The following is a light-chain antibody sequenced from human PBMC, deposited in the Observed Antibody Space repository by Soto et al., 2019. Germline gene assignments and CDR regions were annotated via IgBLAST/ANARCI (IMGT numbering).Light chain of an antibody. CDR1: SSDIGYYNY. CDR3: SSYTSSGSLV. J-gene: IGLJ2*01. V-gene: IGLV2-14*01. Sequence: QSVLTQPASVSGSPGQWITISCTGTSSDIGYYNYVSWYQQDPGKAPKLIIYEVSNRPSGVSNRFSGSKSGNTASLTISGLQAEDEADYYCSSYTSSGSLVFGGGTKLTVL. CDR2: EVS.